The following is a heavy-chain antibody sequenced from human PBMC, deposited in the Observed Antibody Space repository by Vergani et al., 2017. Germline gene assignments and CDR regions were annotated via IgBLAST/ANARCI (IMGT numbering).Heavy chain of an antibody. CDR2: ISGSGGST. J-gene: IGHJ6*02. D-gene: IGHD5-12*01. CDR3: AKANPRNSXYDYLYYYHAMDV. Sequence: EVQLLESGGDLVQPGGSFRLSCAASGFTFNHYAMNWVRQAPGKGLEWVSGISGSGGSTYYAGSVKGRFTISRDSSKNTLYLQMNSLSAGDKAVYYCAKANPRNSXYDYLYYYHAMDVWGQGTTVTVSS. CDR1: GFTFNHYA. V-gene: IGHV3-23*01.